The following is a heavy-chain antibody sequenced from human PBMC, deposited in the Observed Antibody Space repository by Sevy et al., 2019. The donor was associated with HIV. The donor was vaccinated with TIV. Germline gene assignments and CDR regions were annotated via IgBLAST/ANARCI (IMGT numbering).Heavy chain of an antibody. J-gene: IGHJ4*02. CDR1: GGSFSNSD. CDR2: IIPRFGTA. Sequence: ASVKVSCKVSGGSFSNSDVIWVRQAPGQGLEWMGRIIPRFGTANYVQRFQGRVTITADESTRTVFMELSRLRSEDTALFYCARVGGAREGYDYVGSSFIDHWGQGTLVTVSS. D-gene: IGHD3-16*01. CDR3: ARVGGAREGYDYVGSSFIDH. V-gene: IGHV1-69*13.